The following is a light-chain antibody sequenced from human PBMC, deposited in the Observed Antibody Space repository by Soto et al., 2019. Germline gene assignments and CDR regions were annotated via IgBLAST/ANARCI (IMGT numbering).Light chain of an antibody. CDR3: SSYTSSSLDYV. CDR1: SSDVGGYNY. J-gene: IGLJ1*01. CDR2: EVS. V-gene: IGLV2-14*01. Sequence: QSALTQPASVSGSPGQSITISCTGTSSDVGGYNYVSWYQQHPGKAPKLMIYEVSNRPSGVSNRFSGSKSGNTASLTISGRQAEDEADYYCSSYTSSSLDYVFGTGTKVTVL.